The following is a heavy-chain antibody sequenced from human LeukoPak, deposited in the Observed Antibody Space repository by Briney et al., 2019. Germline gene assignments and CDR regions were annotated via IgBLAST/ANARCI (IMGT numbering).Heavy chain of an antibody. D-gene: IGHD2-2*01. CDR3: ARGYCSSTSCETDAFDI. V-gene: IGHV3-21*04. CDR1: GFTFSSYS. J-gene: IGHJ3*02. CDR2: ISSSSSYI. Sequence: GGSLRLSCAASGFTFSSYSMNWVRQAPGKGLEWVSSISSSSSYIYYADSVKGRFTISRDNSKNTLYLQMNSLRAEDTAVYYCARGYCSSTSCETDAFDIWGQGTMVTVSS.